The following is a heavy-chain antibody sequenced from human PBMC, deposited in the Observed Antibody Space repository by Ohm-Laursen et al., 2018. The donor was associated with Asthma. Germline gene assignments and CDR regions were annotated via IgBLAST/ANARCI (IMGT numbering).Heavy chain of an antibody. CDR2: ISYDGSNI. CDR3: AKVGLTYYNAMDV. Sequence: SLRLSCSASGFTFSSYAMHWVRQAPGKGLEWVAFISYDGSNIYYGDSVKGRFTTSRDNSKSTMYLQMNSLRAEDTAVYYCAKVGLTYYNAMDVWGQGTTVTVSS. CDR1: GFTFSSYA. V-gene: IGHV3-30*18. J-gene: IGHJ6*02. D-gene: IGHD4/OR15-4a*01.